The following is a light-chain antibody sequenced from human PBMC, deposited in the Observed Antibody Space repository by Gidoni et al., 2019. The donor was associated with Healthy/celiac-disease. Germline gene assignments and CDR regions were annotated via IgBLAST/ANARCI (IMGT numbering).Light chain of an antibody. V-gene: IGKV1-39*01. CDR2: AAS. CDR3: QQSYSTLLIT. J-gene: IGKJ5*01. Sequence: DIQITQSPSSLFASVGNRVTITCRASQGISSYLNWYQQKPGKAPKLLIYAASSLQSGVPSRFSGSGSGTDFTLTISSLQPEDFATYYCQQSYSTLLITFGQGTRLEIK. CDR1: QGISSY.